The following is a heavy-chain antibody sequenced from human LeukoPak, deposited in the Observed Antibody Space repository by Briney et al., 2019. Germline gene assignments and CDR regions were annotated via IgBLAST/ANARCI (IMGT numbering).Heavy chain of an antibody. V-gene: IGHV3-30*02. CDR3: AKTRGDLVVVVGAVTAGAFDI. Sequence: GGSLRLSCAASGFSFSTSGMHWVRQAPGKGLEWVAFIKHDRSNIYYSESVKGRFTISRDNSKNTVYPQMNSLRAEDTAVYYCAKTRGDLVVVVGAVTAGAFDIWGQGTMVAVSS. J-gene: IGHJ3*02. D-gene: IGHD2-15*01. CDR2: IKHDRSNI. CDR1: GFSFSTSG.